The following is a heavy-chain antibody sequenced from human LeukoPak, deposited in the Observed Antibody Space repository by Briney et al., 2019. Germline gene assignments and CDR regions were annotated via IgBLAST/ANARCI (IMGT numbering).Heavy chain of an antibody. CDR1: GFTFGDYT. D-gene: IGHD3-10*01. V-gene: IGHV3-49*04. CDR3: VGEYFDH. Sequence: GGSLRLSCTASGFTFGDYTMNWVRQAPGKGLEWVGLIRSKAYGGTTEYAASVKVRFIISRDDSKSIAYLQMNSLKTEDTAVYYCVGEYFDHWGQGTLVTVSS. CDR2: IRSKAYGGTT. J-gene: IGHJ4*02.